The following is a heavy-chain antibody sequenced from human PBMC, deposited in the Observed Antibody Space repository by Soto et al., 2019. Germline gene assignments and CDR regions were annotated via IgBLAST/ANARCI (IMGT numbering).Heavy chain of an antibody. Sequence: GGSLRLSCAASGFTFSNYGMHWVRQAPGKGPEWVAVIWYNENFKYYADSVKGRFTISRDNSKNTLYLQMNSLRAEDTALYYCATDDSSSSPDYWGQGTLVTVSS. CDR3: ATDDSSSSPDY. D-gene: IGHD2-2*01. V-gene: IGHV3-33*03. CDR2: IWYNENFK. CDR1: GFTFSNYG. J-gene: IGHJ4*02.